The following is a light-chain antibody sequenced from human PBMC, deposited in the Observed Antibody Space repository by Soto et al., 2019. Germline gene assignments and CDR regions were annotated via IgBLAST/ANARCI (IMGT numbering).Light chain of an antibody. CDR3: PQYNIWLLT. J-gene: IGKJ4*01. CDR1: QSVSSN. Sequence: VMSMSPATLSVYQGERATLSCRASQSVSSNLAWYQQKPGQAPRLLIYGASTRATGIPARFSGSGSGTEFTLTICSLQSEDFAVYYCPQYNIWLLTFAGGTKVDIK. V-gene: IGKV3-15*01. CDR2: GAS.